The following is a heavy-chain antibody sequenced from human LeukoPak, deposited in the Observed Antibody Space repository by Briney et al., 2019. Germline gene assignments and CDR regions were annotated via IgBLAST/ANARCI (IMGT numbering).Heavy chain of an antibody. V-gene: IGHV3-23*01. CDR3: VKETSLPGAGDC. Sequence: GGSLRLSCAASGFTFSSYAMSWVRQAPGKGLEWVSPISDNGASSYYIDSVKGRFTISRDNSRNTLYLQMNNLRADDTAVYFWVKETSLPGAGDCWGQGILVTVSS. CDR1: GFTFSSYA. J-gene: IGHJ4*02. CDR2: ISDNGASS. D-gene: IGHD1-26*01.